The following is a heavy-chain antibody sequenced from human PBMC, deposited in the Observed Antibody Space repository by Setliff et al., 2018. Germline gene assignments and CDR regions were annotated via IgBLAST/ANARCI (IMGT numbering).Heavy chain of an antibody. Sequence: SETLSLTCSVYGESFSNNYWSWIRQPPXXGLEWXGESXQSGSTSYHTSLKSRLTMSVETXKNQXSLKMKCVTAADTAVYQCSSXXXXXXNXXGGQG. CDR1: GESFSNNY. CDR2: SXQSGST. J-gene: IGHJ1*01. V-gene: IGHV4-34*01. CDR3: SSXXXXXXNXX.